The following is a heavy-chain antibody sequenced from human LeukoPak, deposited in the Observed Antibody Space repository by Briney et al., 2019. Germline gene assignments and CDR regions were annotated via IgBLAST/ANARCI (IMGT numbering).Heavy chain of an antibody. D-gene: IGHD6-13*01. CDR3: ARQAAAVYYYYYYMDV. CDR2: IYYSGST. CDR1: GGSISSYY. V-gene: IGHV4-59*01. Sequence: TSETLSLTCTVSGGSISSYYWSWIRQPPGKGLEWIGYIYYSGSTNYNPSLKSRVTISVDTSKNQFSLKLSSVTAADTAVYYCARQAAAVYYYYYYMDVWGKGTTVTVSS. J-gene: IGHJ6*03.